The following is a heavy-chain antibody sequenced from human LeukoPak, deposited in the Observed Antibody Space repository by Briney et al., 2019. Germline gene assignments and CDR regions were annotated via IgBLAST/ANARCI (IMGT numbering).Heavy chain of an antibody. D-gene: IGHD3-10*01. V-gene: IGHV4-59*11. Sequence: SETLSLTCTVSGGSISSHYWSWIRQPPGKGLEWIGYIYYSGSTNYNPSLKSRVTISVDTSKNQFSLKLSSVTAADTAVYYCARGFYGSGSQFDYWGQGTLVTVSS. CDR3: ARGFYGSGSQFDY. CDR2: IYYSGST. J-gene: IGHJ4*02. CDR1: GGSISSHY.